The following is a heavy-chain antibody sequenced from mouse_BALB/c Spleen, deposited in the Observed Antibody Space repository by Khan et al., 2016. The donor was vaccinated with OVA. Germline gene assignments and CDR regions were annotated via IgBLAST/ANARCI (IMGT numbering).Heavy chain of an antibody. Sequence: EVQLVESGPGLVKPSQSLSLTCTVTGYSITSGYAWNWIRQFPGNKLEWMGYISYSGVTSYTPSLKSRISITRDTSKNQFFLQLTSVTTEDTATYDCARGNYYRYYFDYWGQGTTLTVSS. CDR1: GYSITSGYA. V-gene: IGHV3-2*02. CDR2: ISYSGVT. CDR3: ARGNYYRYYFDY. J-gene: IGHJ2*01. D-gene: IGHD1-1*01.